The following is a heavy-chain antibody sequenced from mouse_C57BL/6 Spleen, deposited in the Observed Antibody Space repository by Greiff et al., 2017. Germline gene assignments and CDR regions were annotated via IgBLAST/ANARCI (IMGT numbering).Heavy chain of an antibody. CDR2: IYPGDGDT. Sequence: LVESGPELVKPGASVKISCKASGYAFSSSWMNWVKQRPGKGLEWIGRIYPGDGDTNYNGKFKGKATLTADKSSSTAYMQLSSLTSEDSAVYFCARSVYYYGSSPSYAMDYWGQGTSVTVSS. CDR3: ARSVYYYGSSPSYAMDY. D-gene: IGHD1-1*01. V-gene: IGHV1-82*01. J-gene: IGHJ4*01. CDR1: GYAFSSSW.